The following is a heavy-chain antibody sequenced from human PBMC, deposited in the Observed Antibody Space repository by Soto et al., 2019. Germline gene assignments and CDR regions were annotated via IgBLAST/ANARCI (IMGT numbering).Heavy chain of an antibody. V-gene: IGHV4-39*01. Sequence: SETLSLTCTVSGGSISSSSYYWGWIRQPPGKGLEWIGSIYYSGSTYYNPSLKSRVTISVDTSKNQFSLKLSSVTAADTAVYYCARGLRPRTYYYDSSGHPPDYWGQGTLVTVSS. CDR3: ARGLRPRTYYYDSSGHPPDY. J-gene: IGHJ4*02. D-gene: IGHD3-22*01. CDR2: IYYSGST. CDR1: GGSISSSSYY.